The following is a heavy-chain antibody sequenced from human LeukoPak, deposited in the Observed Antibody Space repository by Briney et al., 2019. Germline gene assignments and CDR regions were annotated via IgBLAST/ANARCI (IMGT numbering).Heavy chain of an antibody. J-gene: IGHJ4*02. Sequence: GGSLRLSCAASGFTFDNYRMSWVRQAPGKGLEWVSTVNADGGNTYYADSVKGRFTISRDNSKSTLILQMNSLRVEDTALYYCTKRVKYGGTWDHFADWGQGTLVTVSS. D-gene: IGHD1-26*01. CDR3: TKRVKYGGTWDHFAD. CDR2: VNADGGNT. V-gene: IGHV3-23*01. CDR1: GFTFDNYR.